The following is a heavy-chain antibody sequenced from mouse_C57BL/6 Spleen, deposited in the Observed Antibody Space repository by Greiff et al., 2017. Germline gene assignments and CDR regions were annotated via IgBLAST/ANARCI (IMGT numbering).Heavy chain of an antibody. CDR2: INPNNGGT. J-gene: IGHJ3*01. CDR3: ARRHPEAWFAD. CDR1: GYTFTDYY. Sequence: EVQLQQSGPELVKPGASVKISCKASGYTFTDYYMNWVKQSPGKSLEWIGDINPNNGGTSYNQKFKGKATLTVDKSSSTAYMELRSLTSEDSAVYYCARRHPEAWFADWGQGTLVTVSA. V-gene: IGHV1-26*01.